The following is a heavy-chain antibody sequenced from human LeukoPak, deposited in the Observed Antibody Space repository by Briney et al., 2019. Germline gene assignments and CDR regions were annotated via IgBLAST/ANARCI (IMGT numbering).Heavy chain of an antibody. Sequence: PGRSLRLSCTASGFSFGDYAMSWVRQAPGKGLEFVSAISNIGYVTYYADSVKGRFTISRDNSKNTLYLQMSSLRPEDTAVFYCVKDLSGSYSFDYWGQGTLVTVSS. CDR2: ISNIGYVT. V-gene: IGHV3-64D*06. D-gene: IGHD1-26*01. J-gene: IGHJ4*02. CDR1: GFSFGDYA. CDR3: VKDLSGSYSFDY.